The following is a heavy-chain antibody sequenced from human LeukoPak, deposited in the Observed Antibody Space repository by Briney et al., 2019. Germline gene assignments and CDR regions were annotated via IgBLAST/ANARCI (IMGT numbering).Heavy chain of an antibody. V-gene: IGHV3-15*01. CDR1: GFTFSNAW. J-gene: IGHJ5*02. D-gene: IGHD6-13*01. CDR2: IKSKTDGGTT. Sequence: GGSLRLSRAASGFTFSNAWMSWVRLAPGKGLEWVGRIKSKTDGGTTDYTAPVKGRFTISRDDSKNTLYLQMNSLKTEDAAVYYCTRDPVAAAYNWFDPWGQGTLVTVSS. CDR3: TRDPVAAAYNWFDP.